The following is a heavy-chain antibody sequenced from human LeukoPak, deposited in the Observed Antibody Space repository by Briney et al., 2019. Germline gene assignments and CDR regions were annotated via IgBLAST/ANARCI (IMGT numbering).Heavy chain of an antibody. CDR2: FDPEDGET. Sequence: GASVKVSCKVSGYTLTELSMHWVRQAPGKGLEWMGGFDPEDGETIYAQKFQGRVTMTEDTSTDTAYMELSSLRSEDTAVYYCATVVLSSWLLHVLDPWGQGTLVTVSS. D-gene: IGHD6-13*01. J-gene: IGHJ5*02. CDR3: ATVVLSSWLLHVLDP. CDR1: GYTLTELS. V-gene: IGHV1-24*01.